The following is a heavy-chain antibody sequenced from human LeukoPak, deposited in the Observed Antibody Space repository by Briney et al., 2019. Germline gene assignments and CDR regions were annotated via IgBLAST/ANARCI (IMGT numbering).Heavy chain of an antibody. Sequence: GGSLRLSCAASGFTFNDHYIGWVRQAPGKGLEWVGRSRDKGNSYSTAYAASVRGRFTISRDYSKNSLYLQMNSLKIEDTAVYYCTRLGIAPRDFDYWGQGTLVTVSS. CDR2: SRDKGNSYST. CDR3: TRLGIAPRDFDY. CDR1: GFTFNDHY. D-gene: IGHD6-6*01. J-gene: IGHJ4*02. V-gene: IGHV3-72*01.